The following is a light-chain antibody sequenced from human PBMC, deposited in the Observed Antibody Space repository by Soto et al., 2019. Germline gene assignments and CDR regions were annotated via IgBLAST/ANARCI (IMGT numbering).Light chain of an antibody. CDR2: AAS. Sequence: DIQMTQSPSSLSASVGDRVTITCRASQSISTYLNWYQQKPGKAPQLLMYAASSLQGGVPPRFSVSGSATDFTLTISSVQSEDFATCDCQQSYTTPWTFGQGTKVEIK. V-gene: IGKV1-39*01. CDR1: QSISTY. J-gene: IGKJ1*01. CDR3: QQSYTTPWT.